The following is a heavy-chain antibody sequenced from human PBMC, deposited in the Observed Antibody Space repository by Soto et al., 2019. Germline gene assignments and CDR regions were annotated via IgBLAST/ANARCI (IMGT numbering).Heavy chain of an antibody. D-gene: IGHD3-3*01. J-gene: IGHJ4*02. CDR1: GFSLSNARMG. CDR2: IFSNDEK. V-gene: IGHV2-26*01. Sequence: QVTLKESGPVLVKPTEPLTLTCTVSGFSLSNARMGVSWIRQPPGKALEWLAHIFSNDEKSYSTSLKSRLTISKDTSKSQVVLTMTNMDPVDTATYYCARSSRNFWSGYYVDYWGQGTLVTVSS. CDR3: ARSSRNFWSGYYVDY.